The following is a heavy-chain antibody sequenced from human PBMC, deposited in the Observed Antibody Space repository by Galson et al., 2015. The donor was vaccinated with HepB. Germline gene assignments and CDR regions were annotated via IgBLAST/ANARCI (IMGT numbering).Heavy chain of an antibody. J-gene: IGHJ4*02. Sequence: SLRLSCAGSGFNLGNYNMHWVRQAPGKGLEWISYISYSSMTIHYDDSVKGRFIISRHNADNSLYLQMNNLRDEDTAVYYCARAYYDLNTFSYYFDSWGQGTLVTVSS. V-gene: IGHV3-48*02. CDR3: ARAYYDLNTFSYYFDS. D-gene: IGHD3-22*01. CDR2: ISYSSMTI. CDR1: GFNLGNYN.